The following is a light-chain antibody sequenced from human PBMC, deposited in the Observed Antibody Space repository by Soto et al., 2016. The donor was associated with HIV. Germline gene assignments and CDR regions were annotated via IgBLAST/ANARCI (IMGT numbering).Light chain of an antibody. J-gene: IGLJ2*01. CDR2: ANR. CDR1: NLGIKN. Sequence: SYILTQTPSVSVAPGQTARIPCGGDNLGIKNVHWYQQMAGQAPVLVVYANRDRPSGIPERFSGSKSGNTATLTINRVEAGDEADYFCQVWDAAHDLLVVFGGGTKLTVL. CDR3: QVWDAAHDLLVV. V-gene: IGLV3-21*02.